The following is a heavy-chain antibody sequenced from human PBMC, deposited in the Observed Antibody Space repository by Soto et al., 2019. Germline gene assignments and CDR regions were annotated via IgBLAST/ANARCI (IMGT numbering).Heavy chain of an antibody. CDR1: GHTFTSYG. Sequence: QVQLVQSGAEVKKPGASVKVSCKASGHTFTSYGISWVRQAPGQGLEWMGWISAYNGNTNYAQKFQGRVTMTTDTSTSTAYMELRSLRSEDTAVYYCTRDRVTIFGVVDSYNWFDPWGQGTLVTVSS. CDR2: ISAYNGNT. D-gene: IGHD3-3*01. J-gene: IGHJ5*02. CDR3: TRDRVTIFGVVDSYNWFDP. V-gene: IGHV1-18*01.